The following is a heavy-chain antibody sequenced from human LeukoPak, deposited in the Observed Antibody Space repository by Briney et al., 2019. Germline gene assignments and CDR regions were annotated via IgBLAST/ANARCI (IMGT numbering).Heavy chain of an antibody. CDR3: ARDVDTAMGSD. Sequence: GGSLRLSCVVSGFTFADYGMSWVRQAPGKGLEWVSSISSSSSYIYYADSVKGRFTISRDNAKNSLYLQMNSLRAEDTAVYYCARDVDTAMGSDWGQGTLVTVSS. V-gene: IGHV3-21*01. D-gene: IGHD5-18*01. CDR2: ISSSSSYI. CDR1: GFTFADYG. J-gene: IGHJ4*02.